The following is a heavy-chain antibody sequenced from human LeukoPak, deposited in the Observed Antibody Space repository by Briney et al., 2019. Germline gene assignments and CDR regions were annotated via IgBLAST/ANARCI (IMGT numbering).Heavy chain of an antibody. CDR3: ARGFGGSSSLGY. J-gene: IGHJ4*02. V-gene: IGHV3-74*01. Sequence: QPGGSLRLSCAASGFTFSSYWMHWVRQAPGKGLVWVSRINSDGSTTSYADSVKGRFTISSDNAKNTLYLQMNSLRAEDTAVYYCARGFGGSSSLGYWGQGTLVTVSS. CDR1: GFTFSSYW. D-gene: IGHD6-6*01. CDR2: INSDGSTT.